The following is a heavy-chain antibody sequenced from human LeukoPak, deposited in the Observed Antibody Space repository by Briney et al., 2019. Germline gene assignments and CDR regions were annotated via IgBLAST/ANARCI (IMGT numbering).Heavy chain of an antibody. Sequence: PSETLSLTCTVSGGSISSSSYYWGWIRQPPGKGLEWIGSIYYSGSTYYNPSLKSRVTISVDTSKNQFSLKLSSVTAADTAVYYCARRGPHCSSTSCYIGWFDPWGQGTLVTVSS. V-gene: IGHV4-39*01. CDR3: ARRGPHCSSTSCYIGWFDP. J-gene: IGHJ5*02. D-gene: IGHD2-2*02. CDR1: GGSISSSSYY. CDR2: IYYSGST.